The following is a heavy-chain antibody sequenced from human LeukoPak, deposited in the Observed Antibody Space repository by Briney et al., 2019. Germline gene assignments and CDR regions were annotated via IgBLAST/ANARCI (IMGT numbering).Heavy chain of an antibody. CDR3: ARVGVYGGIVGATLHDAFDI. CDR2: INPNSGGT. J-gene: IGHJ3*02. V-gene: IGHV1-2*02. CDR1: GYTFTGYY. D-gene: IGHD1-26*01. Sequence: ASVTVSCKASGYTFTGYYMHWVRQAPGQGLEWMGWINPNSGGTNYAQKFQGRVTMTRDTSISTAYMELSRLRSDDTAVYYCARVGVYGGIVGATLHDAFDIWGRGTMVTVSS.